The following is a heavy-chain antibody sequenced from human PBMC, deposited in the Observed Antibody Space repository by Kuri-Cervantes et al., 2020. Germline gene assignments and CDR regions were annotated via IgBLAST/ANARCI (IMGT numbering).Heavy chain of an antibody. CDR1: GFIFSSFG. D-gene: IGHD4-17*01. CDR2: IRHDESNE. Sequence: GGSLRLSCAASGFIFSSFGMHWVRQAPGKGLEWVAFIRHDESNEYSADSVKGRFTISRDNSKNTLYLQMNSLRVDDTAVYYCAKDNVGRGDSYYYMDVWGKGTTVTVSS. J-gene: IGHJ6*03. V-gene: IGHV3-30*02. CDR3: AKDNVGRGDSYYYMDV.